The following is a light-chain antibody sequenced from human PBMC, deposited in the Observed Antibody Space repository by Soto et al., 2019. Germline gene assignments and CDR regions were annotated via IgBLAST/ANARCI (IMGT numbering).Light chain of an antibody. CDR2: AAS. Sequence: DIQMTQSPSSLSASVGDRVTITCRASQTISSYLNWYQQKLGKAPTLLIYAASSLHSGVPSRFIGSGSGTDFTLTISRLQPEDVATDVYQQSYSPPDTFGQGTKLEIK. CDR1: QTISSY. J-gene: IGKJ2*01. CDR3: QQSYSPPDT. V-gene: IGKV1-39*01.